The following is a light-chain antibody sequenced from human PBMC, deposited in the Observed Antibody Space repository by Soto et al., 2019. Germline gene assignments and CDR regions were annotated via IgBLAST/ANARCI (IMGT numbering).Light chain of an antibody. Sequence: EIVLTQSPATLSLSPGERATLSCRASQSIGLAIAWYQHKPGQAPRLLIFDASQRATGIPARSRGSGSGTDFTLSISTLQPQDFEVYYCQQRTDRTPWTFGQGTKVDIK. J-gene: IGKJ1*01. V-gene: IGKV3-11*01. CDR3: QQRTDRTPWT. CDR2: DAS. CDR1: QSIGLA.